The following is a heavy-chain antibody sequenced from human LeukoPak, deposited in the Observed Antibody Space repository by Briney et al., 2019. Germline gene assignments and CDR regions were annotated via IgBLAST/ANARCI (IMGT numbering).Heavy chain of an antibody. Sequence: SETLSLTCAVYGGSFSGYYWSWIRQPPGKGLEWIGEINHSGSTNYNPSLKSRVTISVDTSKNQFSLKLSSVTVADTAVYYCASNLGSSGWYYFDYWGQGTLVTVSS. CDR2: INHSGST. CDR1: GGSFSGYY. CDR3: ASNLGSSGWYYFDY. J-gene: IGHJ4*02. V-gene: IGHV4-34*01. D-gene: IGHD6-19*01.